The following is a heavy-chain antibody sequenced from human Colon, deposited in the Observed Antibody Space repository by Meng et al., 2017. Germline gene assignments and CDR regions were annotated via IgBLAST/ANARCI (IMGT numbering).Heavy chain of an antibody. CDR2: IDPNSGDT. Sequence: ASVKVSCKASGYSFTTYWLHWVRQAPGQGLEWMGYIDPNSGDTNFAQKFQGRVTMTRDTSISTAYMELSNLRSDDTAVYFCARGVVLGTSRCLDSWGQGTLVTVSS. V-gene: IGHV1-2*02. J-gene: IGHJ4*02. CDR3: ARGVVLGTSRCLDS. D-gene: IGHD2-8*02. CDR1: GYSFTTYW.